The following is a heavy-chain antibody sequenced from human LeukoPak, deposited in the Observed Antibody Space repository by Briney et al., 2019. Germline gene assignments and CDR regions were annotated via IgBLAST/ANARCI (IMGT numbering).Heavy chain of an antibody. D-gene: IGHD6-13*01. V-gene: IGHV3-21*01. CDR3: ASFGYSSSSGDY. CDR1: GFTFGSYS. J-gene: IGHJ4*02. Sequence: GGSLRLSCAASGFTFGSYSMNWVRQAPGKGLEWVSSISSSSSYIYYADSVKGRFTISRDNAKNSLYLQMNSLRAEDTAVFYCASFGYSSSSGDYWGQGTLVTVSS. CDR2: ISSSSSYI.